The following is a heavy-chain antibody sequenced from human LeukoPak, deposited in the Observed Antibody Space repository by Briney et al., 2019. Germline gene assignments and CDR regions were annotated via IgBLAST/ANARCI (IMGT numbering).Heavy chain of an antibody. V-gene: IGHV4-34*01. CDR1: GESFNDYY. D-gene: IGHD6-13*01. CDR2: INHSETT. CDR3: ARVLGVRRAAGYLAY. J-gene: IGHJ4*02. Sequence: SETLSLTCAVYGESFNDYYWTWIRQPPGKGLEWIGEINHSESTNWIGEINHSETTNYNPSLKSRVTLSVDTSKNQFALKLSSVTAADTAIYYCARVLGVRRAAGYLAYWGQGTLVTVSS.